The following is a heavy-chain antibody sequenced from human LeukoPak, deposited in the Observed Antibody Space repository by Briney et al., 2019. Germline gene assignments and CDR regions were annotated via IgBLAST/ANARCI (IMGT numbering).Heavy chain of an antibody. J-gene: IGHJ6*03. D-gene: IGHD5-24*01. V-gene: IGHV1-69*05. CDR2: IIPIFATT. CDR1: GGTFNSYA. CDR3: ARGGWVQQKYYMDV. Sequence: ASVKVSCKASGGTFNSYAISWVRQAPGQGLEWMGGIIPIFATTNHAQKFQGRVTITTDESRTTAYMELSSLRSEDTAVYYCARGGWVQQKYYMDVWGKGTTVTVPS.